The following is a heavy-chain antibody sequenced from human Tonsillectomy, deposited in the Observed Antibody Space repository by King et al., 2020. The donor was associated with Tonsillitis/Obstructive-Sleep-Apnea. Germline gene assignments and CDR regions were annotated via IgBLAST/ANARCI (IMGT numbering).Heavy chain of an antibody. D-gene: IGHD4-17*01. J-gene: IGHJ4*02. CDR2: IYWDDDK. V-gene: IGHV2-5*02. Sequence: TLKESGPTLVKPTQTLTLTCTFSGFSLSTSGVGVGWIRQPPGKALEWLALIYWDDDKRDSPSLKSSLTITKDTSKNQVVLTMTNMDPVDTATYYCARYYGLDYFDYWGQGTLVTVSS. CDR3: ARYYGLDYFDY. CDR1: GFSLSTSGVG.